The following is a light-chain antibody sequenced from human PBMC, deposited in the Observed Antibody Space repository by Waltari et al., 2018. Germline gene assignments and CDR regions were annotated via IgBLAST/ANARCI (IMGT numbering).Light chain of an antibody. Sequence: QSALTQPRSVSGSPGKPVTIPCPGPTRVLGGYNSVPWYQQHPGKAPKLMIYDVSKRPSGVPDRFSGSKSGNTASLTISGLQAEDEADYYCCSYAGSYTLVFGTGTKVTVL. CDR1: TRVLGGYNS. J-gene: IGLJ1*01. CDR2: DVS. V-gene: IGLV2-11*01. CDR3: CSYAGSYTLV.